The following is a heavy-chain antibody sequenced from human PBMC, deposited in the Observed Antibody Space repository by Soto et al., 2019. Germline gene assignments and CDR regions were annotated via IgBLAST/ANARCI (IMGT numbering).Heavy chain of an antibody. J-gene: IGHJ6*02. CDR3: ARGPVDTAMAYYYYYGMDV. V-gene: IGHV4-59*01. CDR2: IYYSGST. Sequence: SETLSLTCTVSGGSISSYYWSWIRQPPGKGLEWIGYIYYSGSTNYNPSLKSRVTISVDTSKNQFSLKLSSVTAADTAVYYCARGPVDTAMAYYYYYGMDVWGQGTTVTVYS. D-gene: IGHD5-18*01. CDR1: GGSISSYY.